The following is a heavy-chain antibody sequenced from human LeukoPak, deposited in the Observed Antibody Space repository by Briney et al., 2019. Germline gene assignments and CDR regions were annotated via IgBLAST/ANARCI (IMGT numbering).Heavy chain of an antibody. J-gene: IGHJ4*02. CDR1: GFTFDDYG. D-gene: IGHD6-6*01. V-gene: IGHV3-20*04. CDR3: ARDYERSSSSSGPTFDY. CDR2: INWNGGST. Sequence: GGSLRLSCAASGFTFDDYGMSWVRQAPGKGLEWVPGINWNGGSTGYADSVKGRFTISRDNAKNSLYLQMNSLRAEDTALYYCARDYERSSSSSGPTFDYWGQGTLVTVSS.